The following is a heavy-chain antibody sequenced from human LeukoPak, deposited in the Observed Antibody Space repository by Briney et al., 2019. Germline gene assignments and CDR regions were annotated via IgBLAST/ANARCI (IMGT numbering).Heavy chain of an antibody. V-gene: IGHV3-30*04. D-gene: IGHD3-10*01. CDR2: ISHDGSKK. J-gene: IGHJ4*02. CDR3: ARDNIAYGSGSYLGY. CDR1: GFTFNNFA. Sequence: GRSLTLSCAASGFTFNNFAMHWVRQAPGKGLEWVAIISHDGSKKDYADSVKGRFTLSRDNSQNTLYVQMNSLGVEDTAVYYCARDNIAYGSGSYLGYWGQGTLVIVSS.